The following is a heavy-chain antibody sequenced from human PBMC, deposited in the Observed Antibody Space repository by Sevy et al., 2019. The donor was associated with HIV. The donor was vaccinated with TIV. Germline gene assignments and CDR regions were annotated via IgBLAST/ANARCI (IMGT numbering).Heavy chain of an antibody. Sequence: GGSLRLSCAASGFTFSSYDMHWVRQATGKGLEWVSAIGTAGDTYYPGSVKGRFTISSENAKNSLYFQMNSLRAGDTAVYYCARVLYIAAAGTQSDYGMDVWGQGTTVTVSS. CDR2: IGTAGDT. V-gene: IGHV3-13*01. J-gene: IGHJ6*02. CDR1: GFTFSSYD. D-gene: IGHD6-13*01. CDR3: ARVLYIAAAGTQSDYGMDV.